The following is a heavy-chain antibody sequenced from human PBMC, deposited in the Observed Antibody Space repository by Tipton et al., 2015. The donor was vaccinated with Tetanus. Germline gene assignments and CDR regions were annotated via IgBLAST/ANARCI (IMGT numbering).Heavy chain of an antibody. CDR2: ISSTSRYI. J-gene: IGHJ4*02. Sequence: GSLRLSCEVSGFSFSNYKMNWVRQAPGRGLEWVSSISSTSRYINYADSVKGRFTVSRDNAKSSLFLQMDSLRDDDTALYYCVSGAALDYWGQGTLITVSP. V-gene: IGHV3-21*06. CDR3: VSGAALDY. D-gene: IGHD6-25*01. CDR1: GFSFSNYK.